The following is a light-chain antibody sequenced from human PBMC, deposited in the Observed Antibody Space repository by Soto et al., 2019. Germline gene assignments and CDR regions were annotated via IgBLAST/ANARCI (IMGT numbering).Light chain of an antibody. Sequence: IQMTQSPSILSASVGDRVTITCRASQSISSYLNWYQQKPGKAPKLLIYAASSLQSGVPSRFSGSGSGTDFTLTISSLQPEDFATYYCQQSYSTSITFGQGTRLEI. J-gene: IGKJ5*01. V-gene: IGKV1-39*01. CDR3: QQSYSTSIT. CDR2: AAS. CDR1: QSISSY.